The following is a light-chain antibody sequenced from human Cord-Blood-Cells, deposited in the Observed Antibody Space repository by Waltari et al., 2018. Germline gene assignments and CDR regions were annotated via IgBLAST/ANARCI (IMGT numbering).Light chain of an antibody. CDR2: GAS. V-gene: IGKV3-20*01. CDR1: QRVSSSY. J-gene: IGKJ1*01. Sequence: EIVLTQSPGTLSLSPGERATLSCRASQRVSSSYLAWYQQNPGQAPRLLIYGASSRATGIPDRCSGSGSGTDFTLTISRLEPEDFAVYYCQQYGSSPRTFGQGTKVEIK. CDR3: QQYGSSPRT.